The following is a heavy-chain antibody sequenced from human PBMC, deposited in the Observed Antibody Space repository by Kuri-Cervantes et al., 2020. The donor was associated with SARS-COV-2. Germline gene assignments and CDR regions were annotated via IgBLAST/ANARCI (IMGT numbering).Heavy chain of an antibody. CDR3: AREADCSSTSCYDY. J-gene: IGHJ4*02. D-gene: IGHD2-2*01. V-gene: IGHV3-48*03. CDR1: GVTGSNFE. CDR2: ISERGATI. Sequence: GGFLRLPCEASGVTGSNFEMNWVRQPPGKGLEWVAYISERGATIYYADSVKGRFTISRDNSKNTLYLQMNSLRAEDTAVYYCAREADCSSTSCYDYWGQGTLVPVSS.